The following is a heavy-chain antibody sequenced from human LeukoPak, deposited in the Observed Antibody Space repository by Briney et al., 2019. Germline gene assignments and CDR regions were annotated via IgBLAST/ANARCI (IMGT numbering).Heavy chain of an antibody. D-gene: IGHD5-18*01. CDR3: ARDRTGYGNYYFDS. CDR2: IISTYGAS. CDR1: GDTVRKYA. Sequence: SVKVSCKASGDTVRKYAIGWVRQAPGQGLGWIGGIISTYGASNYAQKFQGRVTLTTDESANTAYMELRSLRSEDTAVYYCARDRTGYGNYYFDSWGQGTPVTVSS. J-gene: IGHJ4*02. V-gene: IGHV1-69*05.